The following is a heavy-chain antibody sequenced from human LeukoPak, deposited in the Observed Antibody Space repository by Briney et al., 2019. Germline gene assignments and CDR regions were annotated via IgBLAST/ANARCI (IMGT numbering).Heavy chain of an antibody. J-gene: IGHJ3*02. CDR3: ARGMVRGSYAFDI. CDR2: IYYSGST. V-gene: IGHV4-31*03. CDR1: GGSISSGGYY. D-gene: IGHD3-10*01. Sequence: SETLSLTCTVSGGSISSGGYYWSWIRQHPGKGLEWIGYIYYSGSTYYNPSLESRVTISVDTSKNQFSLKLSSVTAADTAVYYCARGMVRGSYAFDIWGQGTMVTVSS.